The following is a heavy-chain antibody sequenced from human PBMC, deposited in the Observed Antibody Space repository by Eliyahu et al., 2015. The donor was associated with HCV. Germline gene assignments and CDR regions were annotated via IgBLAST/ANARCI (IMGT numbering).Heavy chain of an antibody. CDR3: ARDPHDIVIHPGNGMDA. D-gene: IGHD2/OR15-2a*01. CDR1: GFPXSSXA. V-gene: IGHV3-30-3*01. J-gene: IGHJ6*02. CDR2: ISYDGSNK. Sequence: QVQLVESGGGVVQPGRSLRLSCAASGFPXSSXAMNWVRRAPGTGLEWVAVISYDGSNKYYADSVKGRFTISRDNSKKTLYLQMNSLRAEDTAVYYCARDPHDIVIHPGNGMDAWGQGTTVTVSS.